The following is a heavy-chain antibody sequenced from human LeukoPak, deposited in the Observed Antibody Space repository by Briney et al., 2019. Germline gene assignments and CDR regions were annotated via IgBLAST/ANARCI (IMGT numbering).Heavy chain of an antibody. D-gene: IGHD6-13*01. CDR3: TRGQYSISPLFDY. J-gene: IGHJ4*02. CDR1: SGSISSSY. Sequence: PSETLSLTCTVSSGSISSSYWSWIRQPPGKGLEWIGYISYSGSTNYNPSLKSRVTISMDTSKNQFSLKLGSVTAAGTAVYYCTRGQYSISPLFDYWGQGTLVTVSS. CDR2: ISYSGST. V-gene: IGHV4-59*12.